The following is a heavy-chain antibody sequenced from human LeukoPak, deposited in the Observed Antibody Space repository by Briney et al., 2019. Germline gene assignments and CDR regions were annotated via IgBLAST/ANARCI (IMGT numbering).Heavy chain of an antibody. V-gene: IGHV1-2*02. CDR2: INPNNGGT. CDR3: ARGDYYHAMDV. D-gene: IGHD2-21*01. CDR1: GYTFTGYY. Sequence: GASVTVSCKASGYTFTGYYIHWVRQGPGQGLEWMGWINPNNGGTNSAQKFQDRVAMTRDTSISTAYMELSRLRSDDTAVYYCARGDYYHAMDVWGQGTTVTVSS. J-gene: IGHJ6*02.